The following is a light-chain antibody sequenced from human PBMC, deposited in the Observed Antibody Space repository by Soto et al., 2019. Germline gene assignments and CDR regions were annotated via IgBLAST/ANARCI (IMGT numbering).Light chain of an antibody. V-gene: IGKV1-5*03. CDR3: QQTYSTPIT. CDR2: KAS. CDR1: QSISSW. J-gene: IGKJ5*01. Sequence: DIQMTQSPSILSASVGDRVTMTCRASQSISSWLAWYQQKPGKAPNLLIYKASHLENGVPSRFSGSGSGTDFTLTISSLQPEDFVTYYCQQTYSTPITFGQGTRLEIK.